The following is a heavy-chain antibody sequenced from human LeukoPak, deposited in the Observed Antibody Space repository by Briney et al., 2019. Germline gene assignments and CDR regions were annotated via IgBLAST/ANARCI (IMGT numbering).Heavy chain of an antibody. CDR2: INHSGKT. Sequence: SETLSLTCGVYRGSFSSSFWTWIRQPPGKGLEWIGEINHSGKTKYNPSLRSRLPISLDTSKNQLCLALTSVTAADPAVSYCAREVYSTYYYGMDVWGQGTTVTVSS. D-gene: IGHD4-11*01. CDR3: AREVYSTYYYGMDV. CDR1: RGSFSSSF. V-gene: IGHV4-34*01. J-gene: IGHJ6*02.